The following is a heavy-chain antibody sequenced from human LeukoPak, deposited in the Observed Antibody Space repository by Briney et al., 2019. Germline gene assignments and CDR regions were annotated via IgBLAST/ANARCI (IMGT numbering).Heavy chain of an antibody. J-gene: IGHJ4*02. D-gene: IGHD2-8*01. Sequence: ASVKVSCKAPGYTFTSYYIHWVRQAPGQGLEWMGIIYPGGGSTSYAQKFQGRVTMTRDMSTSTVYMELSSLRSEDTAVYYCARDNGFGYWGQGTLVTVSS. CDR1: GYTFTSYY. V-gene: IGHV1-46*01. CDR3: ARDNGFGY. CDR2: IYPGGGST.